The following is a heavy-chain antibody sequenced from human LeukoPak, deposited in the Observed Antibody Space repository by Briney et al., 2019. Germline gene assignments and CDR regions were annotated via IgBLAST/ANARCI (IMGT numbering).Heavy chain of an antibody. CDR1: GFTSSSYE. CDR3: ARCVGLWSYELDY. CDR2: IITSGSTT. Sequence: GGSMTPSSAASGFTSSSYEMNCDRHAQRKGLEWVSYIITSGSTTYYTDSVKGRFTISRDNAKNSLYLQMNSLRAEHTAVYYCARCVGLWSYELDYWDQETLVTVPS. D-gene: IGHD5-18*01. J-gene: IGHJ4*02. V-gene: IGHV3-48*03.